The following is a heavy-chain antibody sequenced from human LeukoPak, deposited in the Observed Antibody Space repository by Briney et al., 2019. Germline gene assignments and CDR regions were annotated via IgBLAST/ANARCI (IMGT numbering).Heavy chain of an antibody. CDR3: AKGHPIYRLIDY. Sequence: GGSLRLSCAASGFIFSTFGMHWVRQAPGKGLEWVAFISHDGSNKYYADSVKGRLTISRDNSKNTLYLQMNSLRAEDTAVYYCAKGHPIYRLIDYWGQGTLVTVSS. V-gene: IGHV3-30*18. D-gene: IGHD4-11*01. CDR1: GFIFSTFG. J-gene: IGHJ4*02. CDR2: ISHDGSNK.